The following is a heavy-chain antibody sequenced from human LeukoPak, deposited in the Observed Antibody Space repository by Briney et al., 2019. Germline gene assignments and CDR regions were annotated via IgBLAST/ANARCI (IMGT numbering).Heavy chain of an antibody. V-gene: IGHV3-30*18. D-gene: IGHD5-24*01. CDR2: ISYDGSNK. CDR1: GFTFSSYG. Sequence: GGSLRLSCAASGFTFSSYGMHWVRQAPGKGLEWVAVISYDGSNKYYADSVKGRFTISRDNAKQSLYLQMNSLSVEDTAVYYCAKDFYGYNWVNYFDYWGQGTLVTVSS. CDR3: AKDFYGYNWVNYFDY. J-gene: IGHJ4*02.